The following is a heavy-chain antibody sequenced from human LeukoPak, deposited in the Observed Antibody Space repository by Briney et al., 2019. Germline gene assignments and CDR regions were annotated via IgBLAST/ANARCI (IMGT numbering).Heavy chain of an antibody. V-gene: IGHV3-7*01. CDR3: ARVGLYYDILTGLWGGKYYFDY. CDR2: IKQDGSEK. Sequence: PGGSLRLSCAASGFTFSSYWMSWVRQAPGKGLEWVANIKQDGSEKYYVDSVKGRFTISRDNAKNSLYLQMNSLRAEDTAVYYCARVGLYYDILTGLWGGKYYFDYWGQGTLVTVSS. D-gene: IGHD3-9*01. J-gene: IGHJ4*02. CDR1: GFTFSSYW.